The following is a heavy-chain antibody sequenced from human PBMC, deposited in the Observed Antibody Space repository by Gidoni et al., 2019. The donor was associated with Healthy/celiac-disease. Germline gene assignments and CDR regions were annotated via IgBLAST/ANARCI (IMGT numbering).Heavy chain of an antibody. CDR2: INPNSGGT. CDR3: AREKRGGSSLRAFDY. D-gene: IGHD1-26*01. Sequence: QVQLVQSGAEVKKPGASVQVSCKASGYTFTGYYMHWVRQAPGQGLEWMGRINPNSGGTNYEQKFQGRVTMTRDTSISTAYMELSRLRSDDTAVYYCAREKRGGSSLRAFDYWGQGTLVTVSS. J-gene: IGHJ4*02. CDR1: GYTFTGYY. V-gene: IGHV1-2*06.